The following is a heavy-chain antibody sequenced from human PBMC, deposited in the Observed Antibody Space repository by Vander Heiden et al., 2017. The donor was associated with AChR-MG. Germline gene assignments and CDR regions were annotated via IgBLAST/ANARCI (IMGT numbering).Heavy chain of an antibody. V-gene: IGHV1-69*06. CDR2: IITIFGTA. Sequence: QVQLVQSGAEVKKPGSPVKVSCKAPGGTFSSYAISWVRQAPGQGLEWMGGIITIFGTANYAQKFQGRVTITADKSTSTAYMELSSLRSEDTAVYYCASGYCSGGSCYPSYYMDVWGKGTTVTVSS. CDR1: GGTFSSYA. CDR3: ASGYCSGGSCYPSYYMDV. J-gene: IGHJ6*03. D-gene: IGHD2-15*01.